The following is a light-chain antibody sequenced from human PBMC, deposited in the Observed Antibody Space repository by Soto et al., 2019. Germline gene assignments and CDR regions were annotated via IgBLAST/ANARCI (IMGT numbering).Light chain of an antibody. CDR3: QQYGSYEIFT. CDR2: KAS. V-gene: IGKV1-5*03. CDR1: ESIRSW. J-gene: IGKJ3*01. Sequence: DIQMTQSPSTLSASVGDRVIITCRASESIRSWLAWYQQKPGKAPELLISKASSLENGVPSRFSGSGSGTEFTLTISSLQPDDFATYYCQQYGSYEIFTFGPGTKVDIK.